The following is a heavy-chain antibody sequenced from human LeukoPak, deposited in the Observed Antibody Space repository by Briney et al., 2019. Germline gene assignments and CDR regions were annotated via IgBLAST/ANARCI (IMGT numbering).Heavy chain of an antibody. CDR2: TYYRSKWCN. Sequence: SHTLSLTCAISGDSVSSNSAVWNWIRQSPSRGLEWLGRTYYRSKWCNDYAVSVKSRISINPDTSKNQFSLQLNSVTPEDTAVYYCTRSQGSGPQDYWGQGTLATVSS. D-gene: IGHD6-19*01. V-gene: IGHV6-1*01. CDR1: GDSVSSNSAV. J-gene: IGHJ4*02. CDR3: TRSQGSGPQDY.